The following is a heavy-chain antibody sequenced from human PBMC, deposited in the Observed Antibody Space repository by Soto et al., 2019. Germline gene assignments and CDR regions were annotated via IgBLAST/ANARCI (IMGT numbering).Heavy chain of an antibody. CDR1: GFTFSSYW. CDR3: ARDYDTSGYSP. CDR2: IKSDGSNT. Sequence: EVQLVESGGGLVQPGGSLRLSCAASGFTFSSYWMHWVRQAPGKGLVWVSRIKSDGSNTSYADSVKGRFTISRDNAKNTLYLQMNSLRVEDTAVYYCARDYDTSGYSPWGQGTLVTVSS. V-gene: IGHV3-74*01. D-gene: IGHD3-22*01. J-gene: IGHJ5*02.